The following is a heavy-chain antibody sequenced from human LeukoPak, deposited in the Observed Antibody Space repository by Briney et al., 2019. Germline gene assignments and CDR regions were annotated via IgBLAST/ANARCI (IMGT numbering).Heavy chain of an antibody. CDR3: ASSRHYYYGMDV. J-gene: IGHJ6*02. V-gene: IGHV4-4*02. CDR1: GGSVSSDDW. Sequence: SETLSLTCAVSGGSVSSDDWWSWVRQSPGKGLEWIGEIYHSGSTYYNPSLKSRVTISVDTSKNQFSLKLSSVTAADTAVYYCASSRHYYYGMDVWGQGTTVTVSS. CDR2: IYHSGST.